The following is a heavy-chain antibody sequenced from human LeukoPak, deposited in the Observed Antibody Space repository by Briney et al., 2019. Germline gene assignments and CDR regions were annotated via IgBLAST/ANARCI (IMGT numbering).Heavy chain of an antibody. CDR2: ISAYNGNT. D-gene: IGHD2-15*01. CDR1: GYTFTSYG. V-gene: IGHV1-18*01. CDR3: ARDCSGGSCYLYFDY. J-gene: IGHJ4*02. Sequence: ASVKVSCKASGYTFTSYGISWVRQAPGQGLEGMGWISAYNGNTNYAQKLQGRVTMTTDTSTSTAYMELRSLRSDDTAVYYCARDCSGGSCYLYFDYWGQGTLVTVSS.